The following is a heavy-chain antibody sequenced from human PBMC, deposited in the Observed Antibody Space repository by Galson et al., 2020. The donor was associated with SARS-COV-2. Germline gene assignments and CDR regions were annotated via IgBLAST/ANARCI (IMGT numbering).Heavy chain of an antibody. CDR1: GFTFSSYT. V-gene: IGHV3-21*01. CDR3: ARSPPASTSGTSVYFDY. J-gene: IGHJ4*02. Sequence: ASVKVSCAASGFTFSSYTMNWVRQAPGKGLEWVSSIDTSSTYIYYADSLKGRFTISRDNAENSLYLQMNSLRAEDTAVYYCARSPPASTSGTSVYFDYWGQGTLVTVSS. D-gene: IGHD3-10*01. CDR2: IDTSSTYI.